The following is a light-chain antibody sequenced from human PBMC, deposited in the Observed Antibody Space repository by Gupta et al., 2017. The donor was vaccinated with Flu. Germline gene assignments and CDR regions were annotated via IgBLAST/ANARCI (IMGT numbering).Light chain of an antibody. V-gene: IGLV1-51*02. CDR3: GTWDSSLSAGV. J-gene: IGLJ3*02. CDR2: ENN. CDR1: RFNVGNNY. Sequence: KVTISCSGSRFNVGNNYVSWYQHLPGTAPKLLIYENNKRPSGIPDRFSGSKSGTSATLGITGLQTGDEADYFCGTWDSSLSAGVFGGGTKVTVL.